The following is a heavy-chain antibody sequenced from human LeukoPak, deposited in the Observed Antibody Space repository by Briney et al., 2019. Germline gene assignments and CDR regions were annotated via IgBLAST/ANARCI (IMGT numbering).Heavy chain of an antibody. Sequence: KASETLSLTCTVSGGSISSSSYYWGWIRQPPGKGLEWIGSIYYSGSTYYNPSLKSRVTISVDTSKNQFSLKLSSVTAADTAVYYCARDRRLGESWWGQGTLVTVSS. J-gene: IGHJ4*02. D-gene: IGHD3-16*01. CDR2: IYYSGST. CDR3: ARDRRLGESW. CDR1: GGSISSSSYY. V-gene: IGHV4-39*07.